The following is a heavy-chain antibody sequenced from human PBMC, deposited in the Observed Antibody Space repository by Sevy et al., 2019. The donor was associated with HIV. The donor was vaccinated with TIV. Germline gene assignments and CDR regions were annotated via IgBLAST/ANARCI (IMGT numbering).Heavy chain of an antibody. CDR2: IYPGDSDT. J-gene: IGHJ6*02. CDR1: GYSFTSYW. D-gene: IGHD2-2*01. V-gene: IGHV5-51*01. CDR3: YCSSTSGERYYYYYGMDV. Sequence: GESLKISCKGSGYSFTSYWIGWVRQMPGKGLEWMGIIYPGDSDTRYSPSFQGQVTISADKSISTAYLQWSSLKASDTAMYYCYCSSTSGERYYYYYGMDVWGQGTTVTVSS.